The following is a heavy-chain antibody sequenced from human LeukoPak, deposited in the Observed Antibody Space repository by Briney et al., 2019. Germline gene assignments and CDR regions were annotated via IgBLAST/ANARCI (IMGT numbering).Heavy chain of an antibody. D-gene: IGHD2-15*01. CDR1: GGSISGRNW. CDR2: IHHSGES. J-gene: IGHJ2*01. V-gene: IGHV4-4*02. Sequence: SSETLSLTCAVSGGSISGRNWWNWVRQPPGKGLEWIGEIHHSGESNYNPSLKGRVTLSIDKSTNQFSLKLSSVTAADTAIYYCARDSPAYCSGNNCYNWYFDLWGRGILITVSS. CDR3: ARDSPAYCSGNNCYNWYFDL.